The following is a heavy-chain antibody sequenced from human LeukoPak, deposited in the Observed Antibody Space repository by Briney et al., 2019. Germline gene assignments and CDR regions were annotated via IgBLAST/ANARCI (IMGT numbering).Heavy chain of an antibody. D-gene: IGHD6-19*01. V-gene: IGHV3-21*01. CDR2: ISSSSSYI. J-gene: IGHJ4*02. CDR1: GFTFSSYS. Sequence: PGGSLRLSCAASGFTFSSYSMNWVRQAPGKGLEWVSSISSSSSYIYYADSVKGRFTISRDNAKNSLYLQMKSLRAEDTAVYYCARDRKRYNSGWEANDYWGQGTLVTVSS. CDR3: ARDRKRYNSGWEANDY.